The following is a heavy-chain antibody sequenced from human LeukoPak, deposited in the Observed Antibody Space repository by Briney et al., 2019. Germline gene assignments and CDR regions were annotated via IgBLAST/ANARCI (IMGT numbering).Heavy chain of an antibody. CDR3: ARGSRGGYCSSTSCASIDY. CDR1: GGSISSGGYY. V-gene: IGHV4-31*11. Sequence: SETLSLTCAVSGGSISSGGYYWSWIRQHPGKGLEWIGYIYYSGSTYYNPSLKSRVTISVDTSKNQFSLKLSSVTAADTAVYYCARGSRGGYCSSTSCASIDYWGQGTLVTVSS. D-gene: IGHD2-2*01. CDR2: IYYSGST. J-gene: IGHJ4*02.